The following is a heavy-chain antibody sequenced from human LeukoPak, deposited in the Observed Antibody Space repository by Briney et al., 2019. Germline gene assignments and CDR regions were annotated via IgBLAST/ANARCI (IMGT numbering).Heavy chain of an antibody. D-gene: IGHD5-24*01. CDR2: ISSSSIYI. J-gene: IGHJ4*02. CDR1: GFSFSSYS. CDR3: ARPRGNVEMATIPFDY. Sequence: GGSLRLSCAASGFSFSSYSMNWVRQAPGKGLEWVSSISSSSIYIYYADSLKGRFTISRDNARNSLYLQMNSLRAEDTAVYYCARPRGNVEMATIPFDYWGQGTVVTVSS. V-gene: IGHV3-21*01.